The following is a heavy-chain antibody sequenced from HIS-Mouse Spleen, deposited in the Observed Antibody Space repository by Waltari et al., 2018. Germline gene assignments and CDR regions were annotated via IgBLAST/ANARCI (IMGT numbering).Heavy chain of an antibody. CDR2: INHSGST. CDR1: GGSFSGYY. J-gene: IGHJ3*02. Sequence: QVQLQQWGAGLLKPSETLSLTCPVYGGSFSGYYWSWISQPPGKGLEWIGEINHSGSTNYNPSLKSRVTISVDTSKNQFALKLSSVTAADTAVYYCARGLFEYSSSSFAFDIWGQGTMVTVSS. CDR3: ARGLFEYSSSSFAFDI. V-gene: IGHV4-34*01. D-gene: IGHD6-6*01.